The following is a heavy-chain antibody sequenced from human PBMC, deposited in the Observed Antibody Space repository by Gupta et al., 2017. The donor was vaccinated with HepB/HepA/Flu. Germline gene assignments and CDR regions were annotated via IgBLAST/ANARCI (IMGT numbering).Heavy chain of an antibody. D-gene: IGHD3-16*02. J-gene: IGHJ4*02. CDR3: ARQGDLMITFGGVIVHHPFDY. CDR2: IYYSGST. V-gene: IGHV4-59*08. CDR1: GGSISSYY. Sequence: QVQLQESGPGLVKPSETLSLTCTVSGGSISSYYWSWIRQPPGKGLEWIGYIYYSGSTNYNPSLKSRVTISVDTSKNQFSLKLSSVTAADTAVYYCARQGDLMITFGGVIVHHPFDYWGQGTLVTVSS.